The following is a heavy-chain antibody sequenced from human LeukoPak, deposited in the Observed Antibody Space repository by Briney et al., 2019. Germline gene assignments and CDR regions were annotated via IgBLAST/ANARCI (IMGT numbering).Heavy chain of an antibody. CDR1: GYSIANGYH. Sequence: SETLSLTCSVSGYSIANGYHWAWVRQPPGKRLEWLGSIYQSGSTYDNLSLKSRLTISVDTSKNQFSLKLSSVTAADTAVYYCARDRVASFWSGPDYYYYYMDVWGKGTTVTVSS. J-gene: IGHJ6*03. V-gene: IGHV4-38-2*02. CDR2: IYQSGST. CDR3: ARDRVASFWSGPDYYYYYMDV. D-gene: IGHD3-3*01.